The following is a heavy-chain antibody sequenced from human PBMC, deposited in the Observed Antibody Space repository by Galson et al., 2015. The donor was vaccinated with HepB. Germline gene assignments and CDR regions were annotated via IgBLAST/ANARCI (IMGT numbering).Heavy chain of an antibody. D-gene: IGHD3-22*01. CDR3: ARGIPDTSGYYAY. CDR1: RYPFTAYY. CDR2: INPHSGDT. Sequence: SVKVSCKASRYPFTAYYMHWVRQAPGQGLEWMGWINPHSGDTNYAQKLQGRVTMTRDTSISTAYMELKNLRSDDTAVYYRARGIPDTSGYYAYWGQGTLVTVSS. J-gene: IGHJ4*02. V-gene: IGHV1-2*02.